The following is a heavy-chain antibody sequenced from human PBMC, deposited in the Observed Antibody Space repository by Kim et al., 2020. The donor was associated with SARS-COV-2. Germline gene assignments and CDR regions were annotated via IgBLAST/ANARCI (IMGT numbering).Heavy chain of an antibody. J-gene: IGHJ1*01. V-gene: IGHV4-39*01. CDR2: IYYSGST. CDR1: GGSISSSSYY. Sequence: SETLSLTCTVSGGSISSSSYYWGWIRQPPGKGLEWIGSIYYSGSTYYNPSLKSRVTISVDTSKNQFSLKLSSVTAADTAVYYCATLEGDKDIVVVPAARHFQHWGQGTLVTVSS. CDR3: ATLEGDKDIVVVPAARHFQH. D-gene: IGHD2-2*01.